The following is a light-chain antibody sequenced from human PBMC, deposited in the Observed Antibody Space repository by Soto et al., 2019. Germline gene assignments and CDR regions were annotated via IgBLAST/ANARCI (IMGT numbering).Light chain of an antibody. CDR3: SSNAGSNNLV. CDR2: EVS. CDR1: SSGVGDYNY. V-gene: IGLV2-8*01. J-gene: IGLJ2*01. Sequence: QSVLTQPPSASGTPGQSVTIPCTGTSSGVGDYNYVSWYQQHPGKAPKLVIYEVSRRPSGVPDRFSGSKSGNTASLTVSGLQAEDEADYYCSSNAGSNNLVFGGGTQLTVL.